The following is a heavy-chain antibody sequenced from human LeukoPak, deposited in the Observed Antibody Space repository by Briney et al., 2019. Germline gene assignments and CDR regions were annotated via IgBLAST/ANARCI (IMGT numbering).Heavy chain of an antibody. CDR1: GYTFTSYD. D-gene: IGHD4-4*01. V-gene: IGHV1-8*01. Sequence: ASVKVCCKASGYTFTSYDINWVRQATGQGVEWMGWIKPNSGDTNYAQKFLGRVTMTRDTSISTAYMELSNLRYDDTAVYYCERYSAKAFGCFDIWGQGTMVTVSS. CDR2: IKPNSGDT. CDR3: ERYSAKAFGCFDI. J-gene: IGHJ3*02.